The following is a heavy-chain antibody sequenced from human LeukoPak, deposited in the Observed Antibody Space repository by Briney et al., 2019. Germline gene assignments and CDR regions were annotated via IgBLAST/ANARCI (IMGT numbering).Heavy chain of an antibody. V-gene: IGHV1-69*13. CDR2: INSIFGTA. CDR1: GGTFSSYA. Sequence: ALVKVSCKFSGGTFSSYAIIWVRQAPGQGLEWIGGINSIFGTANYAQTFQSRVTITADESTSTAYMELSSLRSEHTAVYYCERAPITMIVVVTPGSFDYWGQGTLVTVSS. D-gene: IGHD3-22*01. J-gene: IGHJ4*02. CDR3: ERAPITMIVVVTPGSFDY.